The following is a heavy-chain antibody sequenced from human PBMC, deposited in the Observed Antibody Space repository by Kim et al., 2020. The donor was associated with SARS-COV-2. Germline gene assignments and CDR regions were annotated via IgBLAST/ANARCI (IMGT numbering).Heavy chain of an antibody. J-gene: IGHJ4*02. V-gene: IGHV4-4*02. CDR3: ARVRQQLAAGLDY. Sequence: SETLSLTCAVSGGSISSSNWWSWVRQPPGKGLEWIGEIYHSGSNNYNPSLKSRVTISVDKSKNQFSLKLSSVTAADTAVYYCARVRQQLAAGLDYWGQGTLVTVSS. CDR1: GGSISSSNW. D-gene: IGHD6-13*01. CDR2: IYHSGSN.